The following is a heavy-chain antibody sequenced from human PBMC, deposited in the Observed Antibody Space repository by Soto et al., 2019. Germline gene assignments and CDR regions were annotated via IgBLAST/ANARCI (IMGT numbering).Heavy chain of an antibody. Sequence: GESLKISWNCSGYSFTSYWIGWGRQMPGKGLEWMGIIYPGDSDTRYSPSFQGQVTISADKYISTAYLQWSSLKASDTAMYYCARLTVGNMVRRVNCWGQGTTVRVSS. J-gene: IGHJ6*02. CDR3: ARLTVGNMVRRVNC. D-gene: IGHD3-10*01. V-gene: IGHV5-51*01. CDR1: GYSFTSYW. CDR2: IYPGDSDT.